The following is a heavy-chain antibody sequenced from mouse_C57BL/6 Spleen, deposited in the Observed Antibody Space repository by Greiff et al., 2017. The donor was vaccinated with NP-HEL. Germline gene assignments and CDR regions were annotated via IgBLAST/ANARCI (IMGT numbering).Heavy chain of an antibody. CDR3: ANYYGSSYEAY. CDR1: GYTFTDYY. D-gene: IGHD1-1*01. Sequence: VQLQQSGPELVKPGASVKISCKASGYTFTDYYMNWVKQSHGKSLEWIGDINPNNGGTSYNQKFKGKATLTVDKSSSTAYMELRSLTSEDSAVCYCANYYGSSYEAYWGQGTLVTVSA. CDR2: INPNNGGT. J-gene: IGHJ3*01. V-gene: IGHV1-26*01.